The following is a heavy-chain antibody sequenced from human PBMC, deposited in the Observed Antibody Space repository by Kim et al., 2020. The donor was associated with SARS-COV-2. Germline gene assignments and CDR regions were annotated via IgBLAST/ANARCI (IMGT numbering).Heavy chain of an antibody. CDR3: ARDLGVYSSSSGRGYYYYYYGMDV. Sequence: GGSLRLSCAASGFTFSSYAMHWVRQAPGKGPEWVAVISYDGSNKYYVDSVKGRFTISRDNSKNTLYLQMNSLRAEDTAVYYCARDLGVYSSSSGRGYYYYYYGMDVWGQGTTVTVSS. J-gene: IGHJ6*02. D-gene: IGHD6-6*01. CDR2: ISYDGSNK. V-gene: IGHV3-30*04. CDR1: GFTFSSYA.